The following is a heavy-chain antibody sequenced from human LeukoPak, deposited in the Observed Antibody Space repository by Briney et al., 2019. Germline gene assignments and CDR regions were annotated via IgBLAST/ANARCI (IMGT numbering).Heavy chain of an antibody. Sequence: PSETLSLTCAVYGGSFSGYYWSWIRQPPGKGLEWIGEINHSRSTNYNPSLKSRVTISVDTSKNQFSLKLSSVTAADTAVYYCARGRWLANYFDYWGQGTLVTVSS. D-gene: IGHD5-24*01. CDR3: ARGRWLANYFDY. J-gene: IGHJ4*02. CDR1: GGSFSGYY. CDR2: INHSRST. V-gene: IGHV4-34*01.